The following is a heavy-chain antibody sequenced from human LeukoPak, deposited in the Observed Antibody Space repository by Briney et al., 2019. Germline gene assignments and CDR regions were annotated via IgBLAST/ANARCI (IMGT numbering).Heavy chain of an antibody. CDR1: GGTFSSYG. CDR3: ARDGIAVAGKSFDY. V-gene: IGHV1-18*01. Sequence: ASVKVSCKASGGTFSSYGTSWVRQAPGQGLEWMGWISGYNGNTNYAQKFQGRVTMTTDTSTTTTYMELRSLRSDDTAFYYCARDGIAVAGKSFDYWGQGTLVTVSS. D-gene: IGHD6-19*01. J-gene: IGHJ4*02. CDR2: ISGYNGNT.